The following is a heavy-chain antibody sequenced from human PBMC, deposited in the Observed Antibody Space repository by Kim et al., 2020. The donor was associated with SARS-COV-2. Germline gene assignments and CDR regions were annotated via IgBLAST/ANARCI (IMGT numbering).Heavy chain of an antibody. V-gene: IGHV3-30*04. CDR1: GFSFSTYV. J-gene: IGHJ4*02. CDR2: ISSDGSNK. D-gene: IGHD2-15*01. CDR3: ARFKDIPLDY. Sequence: GGSLRLSCAASGFSFSTYVMHWVRQPPGKGLEWVAVISSDGSNKYYADSVKGRFTISRDNSKNTLYLQMNSLRGEDTAVYYCARFKDIPLDYWGQGTLVTVSS.